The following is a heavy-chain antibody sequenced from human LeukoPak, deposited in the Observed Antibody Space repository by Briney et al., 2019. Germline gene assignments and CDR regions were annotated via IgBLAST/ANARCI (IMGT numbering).Heavy chain of an antibody. V-gene: IGHV3-7*01. J-gene: IGHJ4*02. D-gene: IGHD6-19*01. CDR2: IKQDGTEK. CDR3: VRGTGWVDY. CDR1: GFTFSGYW. Sequence: GGCLRLSCAASGFTFSGYWMTWVRQAPGKGLEWVANIKQDGTEKNYVDSVKGRFTVSRDNAENSLFLQMNSLSAEDTAVYYCVRGTGWVDYWGQGTLVTVSS.